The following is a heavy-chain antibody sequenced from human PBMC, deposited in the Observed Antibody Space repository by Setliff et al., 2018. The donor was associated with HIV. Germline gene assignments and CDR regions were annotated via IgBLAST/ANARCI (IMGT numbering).Heavy chain of an antibody. Sequence: GASVKVSCKASGGTFSSYAISWVRQAPGQGLEWMGGIIPIFGTANYAQKFQGRVTITADESTSTAYMELSSLRSEDTAVYYCARDILTGTTNADFDYWGQGTLVTVSS. J-gene: IGHJ4*02. CDR1: GGTFSSYA. V-gene: IGHV1-69*13. CDR2: IIPIFGTA. D-gene: IGHD3-9*01. CDR3: ARDILTGTTNADFDY.